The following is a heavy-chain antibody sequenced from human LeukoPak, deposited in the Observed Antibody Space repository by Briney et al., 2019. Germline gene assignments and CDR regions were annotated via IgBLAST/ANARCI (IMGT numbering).Heavy chain of an antibody. J-gene: IGHJ4*02. CDR2: INHSGST. Sequence: PSETLSLTCAVYGGSFSGYYWSWIRQPPGKGLEWIGEINHSGSTNYNPSLKSRVTISVDTSKNQFSLKLSSVTAADTAVYYCASTGTTEHYFDYWGQGTLVTVSS. CDR3: ASTGTTEHYFDY. V-gene: IGHV4-34*01. D-gene: IGHD1-7*01. CDR1: GGSFSGYY.